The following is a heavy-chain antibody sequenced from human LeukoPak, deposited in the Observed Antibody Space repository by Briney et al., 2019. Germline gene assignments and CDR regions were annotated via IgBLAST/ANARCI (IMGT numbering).Heavy chain of an antibody. J-gene: IGHJ6*03. CDR2: ISYDGSNK. CDR1: GFTFSSYA. V-gene: IGHV3-30-3*02. D-gene: IGHD3-10*01. Sequence: GGSLRLSCAASGFTFSSYAMHWVRQAPGKGLEWVAVISYDGSNKYYADSVKGRFTISRDDSKNTLYLQMNSLRADDTAVYYCAKCGSGSYLRSYMDVWGKGTTVTVSS. CDR3: AKCGSGSYLRSYMDV.